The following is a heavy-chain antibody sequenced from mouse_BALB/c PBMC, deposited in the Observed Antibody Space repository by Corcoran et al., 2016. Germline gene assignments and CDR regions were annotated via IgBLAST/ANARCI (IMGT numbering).Heavy chain of an antibody. CDR2: IDHANGNT. J-gene: IGHJ2*01. D-gene: IGHD1-1*01. CDR3: ARFSSYGY. V-gene: IGHV14-3*02. CDR1: GFYIKDTY. Sequence: QLQQSGAELMKPGASVKLSCTASGFYIKDTYMHWVKQRPEQGLGWVVRIDHANGNTKYDPKFQGKATITADTSSNTAYLQLSSLTSEDTAVYYCARFSSYGYWGQGTTLTVSS.